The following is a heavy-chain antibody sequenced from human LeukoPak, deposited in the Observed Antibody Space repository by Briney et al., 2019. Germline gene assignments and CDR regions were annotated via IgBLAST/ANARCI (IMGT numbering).Heavy chain of an antibody. J-gene: IGHJ3*02. V-gene: IGHV3-23*01. CDR2: ISGSGGST. Sequence: RGSLRLSCAASGFTFSSYAMSWVRQAPGKGLEWDSAISGSGGSTYYADSVKGRFTISRHNSKNTLYLQMNSLRAEDTAVYYCAKDRSFTMVRGLQGLAAFDIWGQGTMVTVSS. D-gene: IGHD3-10*01. CDR1: GFTFSSYA. CDR3: AKDRSFTMVRGLQGLAAFDI.